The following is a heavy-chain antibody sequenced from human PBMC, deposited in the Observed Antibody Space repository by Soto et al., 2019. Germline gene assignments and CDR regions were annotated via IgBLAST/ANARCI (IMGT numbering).Heavy chain of an antibody. CDR1: GYTFTGYY. V-gene: IGHV1-2*04. J-gene: IGHJ6*02. CDR3: ARSLIDIVVVVAATTPLGMDV. Sequence: GASVKVSCKASGYTFTGYYMHWVRQAPGQGLEWMGWINPNSGGTNYAQKFQGWVTMTRDTSISTAYMELSRLRSDDTAVYYCARSLIDIVVVVAATTPLGMDVWGQGTTVTVSS. D-gene: IGHD2-15*01. CDR2: INPNSGGT.